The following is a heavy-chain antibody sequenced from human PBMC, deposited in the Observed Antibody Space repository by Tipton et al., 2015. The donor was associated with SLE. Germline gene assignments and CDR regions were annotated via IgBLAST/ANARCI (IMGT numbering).Heavy chain of an antibody. V-gene: IGHV3-33*01. CDR3: ARVGDSYYDYYMDV. CDR1: GFTFSTYG. D-gene: IGHD4-17*01. CDR2: IWYDGSNK. Sequence: SLRLSCAASGFTFSTYGMHWVRQAPGKGLEWVAVIWYDGSNKYYADSVKGRFTISRDNSKNTLYLQMNSLRAEDTAVYYCARVGDSYYDYYMDVWGKGTTVTVSS. J-gene: IGHJ6*03.